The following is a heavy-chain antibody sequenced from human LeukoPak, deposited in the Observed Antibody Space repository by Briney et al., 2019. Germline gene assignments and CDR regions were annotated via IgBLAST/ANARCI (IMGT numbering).Heavy chain of an antibody. CDR2: INPSGGST. J-gene: IGHJ4*02. Sequence: ASVKVSCKASGYTFTSYYMHWVRQAPGQGLEWMGIINPSGGSTSYAQKLQGRVTMTRDTSTSTVYMELSSLRSEDTAVYYCARESSTMVRGPYFDYWGQGTLVTVSS. D-gene: IGHD3-10*01. V-gene: IGHV1-46*01. CDR3: ARESSTMVRGPYFDY. CDR1: GYTFTSYY.